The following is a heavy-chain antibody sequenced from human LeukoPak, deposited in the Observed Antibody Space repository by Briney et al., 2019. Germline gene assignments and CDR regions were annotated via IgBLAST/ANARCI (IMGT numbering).Heavy chain of an antibody. D-gene: IGHD6-6*01. CDR3: ARLQLETPEYSRFDY. J-gene: IGHJ4*02. CDR1: GGSFSGYY. V-gene: IGHV4-34*01. CDR2: INHSGST. Sequence: PSETLSLTCAVYGGSFSGYYWSWIRQPPGKGLERIGEINHSGSTNYNPSLKSRVTISVDTSKNQFSLKLSSVTAADTAVYYCARLQLETPEYSRFDYWGQGTLVTVSS.